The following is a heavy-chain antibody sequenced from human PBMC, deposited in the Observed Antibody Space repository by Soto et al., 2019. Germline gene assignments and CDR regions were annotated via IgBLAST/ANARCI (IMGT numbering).Heavy chain of an antibody. Sequence: QVLLVQSGPEVKKHGSSVKVSCKASGGTFNTYAINWVRQDPGKGLEWMGGIIPTFGTGNHAQKFQGRVTITADESTTTAYMELNRLRPADRAIYYCASFDGTLFRGGRSSPYELEVWGQGTTVIVSS. CDR1: GGTFNTYA. CDR2: IIPTFGTG. J-gene: IGHJ6*02. V-gene: IGHV1-69*19. D-gene: IGHD3-10*01. CDR3: ASFDGTLFRGGRSSPYELEV.